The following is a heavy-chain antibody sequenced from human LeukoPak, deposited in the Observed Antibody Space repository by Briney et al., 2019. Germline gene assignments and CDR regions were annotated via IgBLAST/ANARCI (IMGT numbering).Heavy chain of an antibody. Sequence: ASVKVSCKASGYTFTGYYMHWVRQAPGQGLEWMGWINPNSGGTNYAQKFQGRVTMTRDTSISTAYMELSRLRSDDTAVYYCARENGVVPAAIPAYWGQGTLVTVSS. D-gene: IGHD2-2*02. CDR1: GYTFTGYY. J-gene: IGHJ4*02. CDR2: INPNSGGT. CDR3: ARENGVVPAAIPAY. V-gene: IGHV1-2*02.